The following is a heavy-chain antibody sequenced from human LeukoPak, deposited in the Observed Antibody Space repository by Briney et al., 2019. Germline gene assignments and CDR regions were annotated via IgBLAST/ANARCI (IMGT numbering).Heavy chain of an antibody. D-gene: IGHD4-17*01. Sequence: GGSLRLSCAASGFIFRNYAMSWVRQAPGKGLEWVSAISGSGGSTYYADSVKGRFTISRDNSKNTLYLQMNSLRAEDTAVYYCAKEHDYGVDYFDYWGQGTLVTVSS. J-gene: IGHJ4*02. CDR1: GFIFRNYA. CDR3: AKEHDYGVDYFDY. CDR2: ISGSGGST. V-gene: IGHV3-23*01.